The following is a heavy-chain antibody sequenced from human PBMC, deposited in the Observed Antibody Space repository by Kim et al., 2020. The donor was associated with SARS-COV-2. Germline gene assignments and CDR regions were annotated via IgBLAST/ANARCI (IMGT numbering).Heavy chain of an antibody. V-gene: IGHV4-39*01. J-gene: IGHJ5*02. CDR3: ARHPPWAADKGGFYP. Sequence: SETLSLTCTVSGGSVSSGSFFWAWIRQPPGTGLEWIASFSYSGSTYYNPSLKSRLATSLDTSKNQFSLKLSSVTAADTAVYYCARHPPWAADKGGFYPWGQGSLVTVSS. D-gene: IGHD6-13*01. CDR2: FSYSGST. CDR1: GGSVSSGSFF.